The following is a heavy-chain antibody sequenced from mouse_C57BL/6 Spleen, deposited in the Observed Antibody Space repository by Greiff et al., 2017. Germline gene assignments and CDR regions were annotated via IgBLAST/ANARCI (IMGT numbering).Heavy chain of an antibody. CDR1: GYTFTTYP. J-gene: IGHJ3*01. V-gene: IGHV1-47*01. CDR2: FQPYNDDT. Sequence: QVQLKQSGAELVKPGASVKMSCKASGYTFTTYPIEWMKQKHGKSLEWSGNFQPYNDDTKYNEKFKGKATLTVEKSSGTVYLELSRLTSDDSAVYSCARGGGGYYDYDGGFAYWGQGTLVTVSA. D-gene: IGHD2-4*01. CDR3: ARGGGGYYDYDGGFAY.